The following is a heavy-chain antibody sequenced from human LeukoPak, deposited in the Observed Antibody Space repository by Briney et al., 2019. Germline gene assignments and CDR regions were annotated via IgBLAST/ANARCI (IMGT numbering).Heavy chain of an antibody. D-gene: IGHD1-26*01. Sequence: GGSLRLSCAASGFTVSSDYMSWVRQPPGKGLEWVSVIYSGGSTNYADSVKGRFTISRDNSKNTLHLQMNSLRVEDTAVYYCARGQSYLEAFDIRGQGTMVTVSS. CDR2: IYSGGST. V-gene: IGHV3-53*03. CDR3: ARGQSYLEAFDI. CDR1: GFTVSSDY. J-gene: IGHJ3*02.